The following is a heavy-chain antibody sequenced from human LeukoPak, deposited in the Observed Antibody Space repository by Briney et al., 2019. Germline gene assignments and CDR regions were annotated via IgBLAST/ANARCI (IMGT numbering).Heavy chain of an antibody. CDR2: IHYSGST. D-gene: IGHD3-10*01. Sequence: PSETLSLTCTVSGGSISSYYWSWIRQPPGKGLEWIGYIHYSGSTQYNPSLKSRVTISVATSKNQFSLKLSSVTAADTAVYYCARHYGSGTYPFDYWGQGTLVTVSS. J-gene: IGHJ4*02. V-gene: IGHV4-59*01. CDR3: ARHYGSGTYPFDY. CDR1: GGSISSYY.